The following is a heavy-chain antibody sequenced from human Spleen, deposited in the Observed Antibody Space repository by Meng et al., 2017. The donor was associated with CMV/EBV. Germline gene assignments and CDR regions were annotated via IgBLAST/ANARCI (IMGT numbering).Heavy chain of an antibody. CDR3: ASSFDGWYYFDY. CDR2: INPNSGTK. Sequence: ASVKVSCKASGYTFTGYYIHWVRQAPGQGLEWMGRINPNSGTKNYEQKFQDRVTMTRDTSISTAYMEVSGLRSEDTAVYYCASSFDGWYYFDYWGQGTLVTVSS. J-gene: IGHJ4*02. V-gene: IGHV1-2*06. D-gene: IGHD2-15*01. CDR1: GYTFTGYY.